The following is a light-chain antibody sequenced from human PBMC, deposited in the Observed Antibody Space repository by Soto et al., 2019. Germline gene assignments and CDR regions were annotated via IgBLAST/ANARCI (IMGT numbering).Light chain of an antibody. CDR1: QAISNY. J-gene: IGKJ2*01. V-gene: IGKV1-27*01. CDR2: AAS. Sequence: DFQMTQSPSSLSASVGDRVTITCRANQAISNYLAWYQQRPGRVPQVLIYAASTLQSGVPSRFSGRGSGSEFTLTINSLQPEDVGTYYCQRYNGAPYTFGQGTKVEIK. CDR3: QRYNGAPYT.